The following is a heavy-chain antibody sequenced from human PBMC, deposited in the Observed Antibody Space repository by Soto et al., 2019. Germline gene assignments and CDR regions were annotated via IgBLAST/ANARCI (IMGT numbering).Heavy chain of an antibody. J-gene: IGHJ4*02. CDR1: GYTFTGYY. CDR3: ATSRVVIIPFDY. Sequence: ASVKVSCKASGYTFTGYYMHWVRQAPGQGLEWMGWINPNSGGTNYAQKFQGRITMTRDTSISTAYMELSRLRSDDTAVYYCATSRVVIIPFDYWAQGPLVTVSS. CDR2: INPNSGGT. V-gene: IGHV1-2*02.